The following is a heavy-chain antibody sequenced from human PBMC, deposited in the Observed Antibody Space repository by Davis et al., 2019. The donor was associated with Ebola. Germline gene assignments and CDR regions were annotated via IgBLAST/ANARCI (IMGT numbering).Heavy chain of an antibody. D-gene: IGHD3-16*01. V-gene: IGHV4-4*02. J-gene: IGHJ4*02. CDR2: INYSGRT. CDR3: ARVGGDGSSHLEGLDS. Sequence: MPSETLSLTCAVSGGSISSSNWWSWVRQSPGKGLEWIADINYSGRTNYNPSLARRVTISIATSKNQFSLNLSSVTAADTAVYYCARVGGDGSSHLEGLDSWGQGTLVTVSS. CDR1: GGSISSSNW.